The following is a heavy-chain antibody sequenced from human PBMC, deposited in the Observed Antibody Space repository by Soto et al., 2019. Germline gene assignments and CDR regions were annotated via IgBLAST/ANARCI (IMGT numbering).Heavy chain of an antibody. CDR1: GDSVSSNSAA. D-gene: IGHD1-20*01. CDR2: TYYRSKWYN. V-gene: IGHV6-1*01. CDR3: AIDETSITLYYYGMDV. Sequence: SQTLSLTCAISGDSVSSNSAAWNWIRQSPSRGLEWLGRTYYRSKWYNDYAVSVKSRITINPDTSKNQLSLQLNSVTPEDTAVYYCAIDETSITLYYYGMDVWGQGTTVTVSS. J-gene: IGHJ6*02.